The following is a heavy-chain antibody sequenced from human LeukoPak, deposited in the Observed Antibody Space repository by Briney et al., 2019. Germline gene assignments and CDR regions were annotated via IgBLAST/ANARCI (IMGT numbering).Heavy chain of an antibody. V-gene: IGHV4-34*01. CDR1: GGSISSYY. CDR2: INHSGST. CDR3: ARGQTQDY. J-gene: IGHJ4*02. Sequence: SETLSLTCTVSGGSISSYYWSWIRQPPGKGLEWIGEINHSGSTNYNPSLKSRVTISVDTSKNQFSLKLSSVTAADTAVYYCARGQTQDYWGQGTLVTVSS.